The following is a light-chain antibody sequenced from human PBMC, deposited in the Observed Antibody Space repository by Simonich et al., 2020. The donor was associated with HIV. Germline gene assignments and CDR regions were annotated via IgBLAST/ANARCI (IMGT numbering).Light chain of an antibody. J-gene: IGLJ2*01. Sequence: SFELTQPPSVSVSPGQTARITCSGGKLGDKYACWYQQKPGQSPVRVIYQDSKRPSGIPERFSGSNSGNTATLTISGTQAMDEADYYCQAWDSSTVVFGGGTKLTVL. V-gene: IGLV3-1*01. CDR1: KLGDKY. CDR2: QDS. CDR3: QAWDSSTVV.